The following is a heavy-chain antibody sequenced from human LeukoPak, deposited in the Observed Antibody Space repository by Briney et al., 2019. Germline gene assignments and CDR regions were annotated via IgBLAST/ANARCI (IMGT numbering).Heavy chain of an antibody. J-gene: IGHJ3*02. D-gene: IGHD3-10*01. CDR2: TYYRSKWFN. Sequence: SQTLSLTCAISGDSVSSNSAAWNWIRQSPSRGLEWLGRTYYRSKWFNGYAVSVKSRITVNPDISKNQFSLQLSSVTPEDTAVYFCARGFGYGFDIWGQGTMVTVSS. V-gene: IGHV6-1*01. CDR3: ARGFGYGFDI. CDR1: GDSVSSNSAA.